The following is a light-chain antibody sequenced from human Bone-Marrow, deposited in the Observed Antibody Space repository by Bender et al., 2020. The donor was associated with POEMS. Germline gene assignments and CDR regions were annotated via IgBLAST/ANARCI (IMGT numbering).Light chain of an antibody. CDR3: CSYAGSSTSWV. CDR1: SSAVGGYKY. CDR2: EGS. J-gene: IGLJ3*02. Sequence: QSALTQPPSASGSPGQSVTISCTGTSSAVGGYKYVSWYQQHPGKAPKLMIYEGSKRPSGVSNRFSGSKSGNTASLTISGLQAEDEADYYCCSYAGSSTSWVFGGGTKLTVL. V-gene: IGLV2-23*01.